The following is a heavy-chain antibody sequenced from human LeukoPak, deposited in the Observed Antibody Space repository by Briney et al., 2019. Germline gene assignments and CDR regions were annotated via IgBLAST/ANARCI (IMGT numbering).Heavy chain of an antibody. CDR2: IIPILGIA. D-gene: IGHD1-26*01. J-gene: IGHJ4*02. CDR1: GGTFSSYT. Sequence: SVKVSCKASGGTFSSYTISWVRQAPGQGLEWMGRIIPILGIANYAQKFQARVTITADKSTSTAYMELSSLRSEDTAVYYCARDMYRGSYLSPFGYWGQGTLVTVSS. CDR3: ARDMYRGSYLSPFGY. V-gene: IGHV1-69*04.